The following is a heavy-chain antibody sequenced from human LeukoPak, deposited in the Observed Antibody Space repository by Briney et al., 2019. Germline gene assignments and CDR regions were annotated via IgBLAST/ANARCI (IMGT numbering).Heavy chain of an antibody. CDR3: AKWKYSNSGIDDY. J-gene: IGHJ4*02. D-gene: IGHD6-6*01. V-gene: IGHV3-23*01. CDR1: GFTFSSYA. Sequence: GGSLRLSCAASGFTFSSYAMSWVRQVPGKGLEWVSVISGSGDNTYYADSVKGRFTISRDNSKNMLYLQMNSLRAEDTTVYYCAKWKYSNSGIDDYWGQGTLVTVSS. CDR2: ISGSGDNT.